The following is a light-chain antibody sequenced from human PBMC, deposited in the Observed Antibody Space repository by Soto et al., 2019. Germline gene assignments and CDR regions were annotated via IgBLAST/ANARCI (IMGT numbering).Light chain of an antibody. J-gene: IGKJ1*01. CDR1: ESVSTF. V-gene: IGKV3-11*01. CDR2: EAS. Sequence: EIVLTHSPATLSLSPGEIATLSCRASESVSTFLAWYQQKPGQAPRLLIYEASSRATGIPARFSGGGSGTVFTLTISRLEPEDFAVYYCLQYNKWPRTFGQGTKV. CDR3: LQYNKWPRT.